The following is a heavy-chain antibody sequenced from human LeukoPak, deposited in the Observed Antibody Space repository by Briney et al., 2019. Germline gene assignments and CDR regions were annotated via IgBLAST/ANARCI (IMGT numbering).Heavy chain of an antibody. V-gene: IGHV3-15*01. J-gene: IGHJ4*02. D-gene: IGHD6-19*01. Sequence: GGSLRLSCAASGFTFSNAWMSWVRQAPGKGLEWVGRIKSKTDGGTTDYAAPVKGRFTISRDDSKNTLYLQMNSLRAEDTAVYYCARDSRWYSSGWYEHFDYWGQGTLVTVSS. CDR3: ARDSRWYSSGWYEHFDY. CDR2: IKSKTDGGTT. CDR1: GFTFSNAW.